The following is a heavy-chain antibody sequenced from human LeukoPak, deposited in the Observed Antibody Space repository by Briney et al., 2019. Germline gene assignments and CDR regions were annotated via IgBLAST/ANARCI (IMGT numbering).Heavy chain of an antibody. CDR3: ARGSGGSYYADFDY. Sequence: SETLSLTCTVSSGSISTSNYYWGWVRQPPGKALEWIGNIFYSGSTYYSPSLKRRVTISLDASRNQFSLKLSSVTAADTAVYYCARGSGGSYYADFDYWGQGTLVTVSS. J-gene: IGHJ4*02. D-gene: IGHD1-26*01. CDR1: SGSISTSNYY. CDR2: IFYSGST. V-gene: IGHV4-39*07.